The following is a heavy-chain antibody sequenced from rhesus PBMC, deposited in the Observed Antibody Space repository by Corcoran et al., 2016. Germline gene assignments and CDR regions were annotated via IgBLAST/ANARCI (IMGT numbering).Heavy chain of an antibody. V-gene: IGHV4-165*01. CDR2: ISGGSGST. CDR3: AREGLQWVRSFDY. D-gene: IGHD5-42*01. Sequence: QVQLQESGPGLVKPSATLSLTCAVSGGSFSGYYWGWIRPPPGKGLEWIGYISGGSGSTDYNPSLKSRVTISTDTSKNQFSLKLSSVTAADTAVYYCAREGLQWVRSFDYWGQGVLVTVSS. CDR1: GGSFSGYY. J-gene: IGHJ4*01.